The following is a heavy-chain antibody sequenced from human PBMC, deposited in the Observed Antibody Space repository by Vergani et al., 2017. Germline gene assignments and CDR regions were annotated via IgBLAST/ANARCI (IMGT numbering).Heavy chain of an antibody. CDR1: GYTFTTYA. D-gene: IGHD1-1*01. Sequence: QVQLVQSGAEVKKPGASVKVSCKASGYTFTTYAINWVRQANGQGLEWMGWLNPTSGNTGYAQKFQGRVTLTRNTSISTAYIELSSLRSEDTAVYYCARRSWGTTFDYWGQGTLVTVSS. CDR3: ARRSWGTTFDY. CDR2: LNPTSGNT. V-gene: IGHV1-8*01. J-gene: IGHJ4*02.